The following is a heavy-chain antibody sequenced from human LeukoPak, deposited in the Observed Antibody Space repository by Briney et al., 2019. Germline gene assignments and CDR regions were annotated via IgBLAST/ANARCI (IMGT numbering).Heavy chain of an antibody. V-gene: IGHV4-59*01. D-gene: IGHD3-3*01. CDR2: IYYSGST. CDR1: GGSISSYY. J-gene: IGHJ5*02. CDR3: ARDSVSIFAFDP. Sequence: SETLSLTCTVSGGSISSYYWSWIRQPPGKGLEWIEYIYYSGSTNYNPSLKSRVTISVDTSKNQFSLKLSSVTAADTAVYYCARDSVSIFAFDPWGQGTLVTVSS.